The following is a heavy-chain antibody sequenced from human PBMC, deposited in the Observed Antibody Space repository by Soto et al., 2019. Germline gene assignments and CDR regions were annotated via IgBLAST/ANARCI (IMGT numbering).Heavy chain of an antibody. V-gene: IGHV3-30-3*01. D-gene: IGHD5-18*01. J-gene: IGHJ4*02. CDR1: GFTFSNYA. CDR3: ARGPIGDAAMVTNYFDY. Sequence: QVQLVESGGGVVQPGRSLRLSCAASGFTFSNYAIHWVRQAPGKGLEWVAVLSYDGNNIHYADSVKGRFTVSRDNSKNTLFLQMNRLRAEDTALYYCARGPIGDAAMVTNYFDYWGQGTLVTVSS. CDR2: LSYDGNNI.